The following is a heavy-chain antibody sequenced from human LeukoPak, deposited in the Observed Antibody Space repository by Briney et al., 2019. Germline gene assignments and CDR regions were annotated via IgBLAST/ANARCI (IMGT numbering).Heavy chain of an antibody. CDR1: GGSISSNNW. V-gene: IGHV4-4*02. CDR3: ARFISAGGPDY. CDR2: VYHSGST. D-gene: IGHD6-13*01. Sequence: PSETLSLTCAVSGGSISSNNWWSWVRPPPGKGLEWIGEVYHSGSTSYNPSLKSRITILVDKSMNQFSLKLNSVTAADSAVYYCARFISAGGPDYWGRGILVTVSS. J-gene: IGHJ4*02.